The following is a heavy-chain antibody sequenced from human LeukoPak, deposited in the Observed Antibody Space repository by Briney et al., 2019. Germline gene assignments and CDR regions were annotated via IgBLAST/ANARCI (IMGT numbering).Heavy chain of an antibody. J-gene: IGHJ5*02. CDR2: INPNSGGT. V-gene: IGHV1-2*02. D-gene: IGHD3-10*01. CDR1: GYTLTGYY. CDR3: ARRPPYYGSGTSNWFDP. Sequence: ASVKVSCKASGYTLTGYYMHWVRQAPGQGLEWMGWINPNSGGTNYAQKFQGRVTMTRDTSISTAYMELSRLTSDDTAIYYCARRPPYYGSGTSNWFDPWGQGTLVIVSS.